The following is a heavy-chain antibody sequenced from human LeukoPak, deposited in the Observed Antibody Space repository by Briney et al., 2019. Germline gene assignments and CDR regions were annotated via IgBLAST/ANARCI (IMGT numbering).Heavy chain of an antibody. CDR2: IIPIFSSP. J-gene: IGHJ4*02. CDR3: ASHEGAGPHPFDY. CDR1: GGTFKNHA. D-gene: IGHD1-26*01. Sequence: SVKVSCKASGGTFKNHAISWVRQAPGQGLEWMGGIIPIFSSPRYAQRFQGRVTMTRDTSISTAYMELSRLRSDDTAVYYCASHEGAGPHPFDYWGQGTLVTVSS. V-gene: IGHV1-69*05.